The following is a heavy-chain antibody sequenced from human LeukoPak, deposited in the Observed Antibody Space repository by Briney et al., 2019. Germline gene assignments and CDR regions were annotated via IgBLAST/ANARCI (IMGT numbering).Heavy chain of an antibody. V-gene: IGHV4-59*08. D-gene: IGHD4-17*01. CDR1: GDSISSFY. CDR3: ARLTTVTDDYYFDY. Sequence: TSETLSLTCTVSGDSISSFYWSWIRQPPGKGLEWIGFIYYSGSTNYNPSLKSRVTISVDTSKNQFSLKLSSVTAADTAVYYCARLTTVTDDYYFDYWGQGTLVTVSS. J-gene: IGHJ4*02. CDR2: IYYSGST.